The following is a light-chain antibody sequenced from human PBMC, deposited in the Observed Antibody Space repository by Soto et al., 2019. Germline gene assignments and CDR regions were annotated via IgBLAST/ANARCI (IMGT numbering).Light chain of an antibody. CDR3: QQFGSSHGT. V-gene: IGKV3-20*01. Sequence: ENVLPQSPGSLSSSPGERSTVSGRASQTVNSRSLAWYQQKPGQAPRLLIYAASTRATGIPDRFSGSGSGTDFTLTISRLEPEEFAVYYCQQFGSSHGTVGQGNKVDIK. CDR2: AAS. J-gene: IGKJ1*01. CDR1: QTVNSRS.